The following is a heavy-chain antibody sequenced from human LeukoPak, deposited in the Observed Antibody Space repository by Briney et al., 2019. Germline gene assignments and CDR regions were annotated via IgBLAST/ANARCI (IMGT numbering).Heavy chain of an antibody. D-gene: IGHD5-12*01. CDR2: IYPGDSDT. CDR1: GYSFTGYW. CDR3: ARAGYSGYDSHYYYYGMDV. Sequence: GESLKISCKGSGYSFTGYWIGWVRQMPGKGLEWMGIIYPGDSDTRYSPSFQGQVTISADKSISTAYLQWSSLKASDTAMYYCARAGYSGYDSHYYYYGMDVWGQGTTVTVSS. J-gene: IGHJ6*02. V-gene: IGHV5-51*01.